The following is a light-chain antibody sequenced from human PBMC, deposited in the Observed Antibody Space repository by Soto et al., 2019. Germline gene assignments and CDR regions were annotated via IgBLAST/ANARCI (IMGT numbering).Light chain of an antibody. J-gene: IGLJ1*01. V-gene: IGLV2-8*01. CDR1: TNDIGVYDF. CDR3: KSYAGSNTYV. Sequence: QSVLTQPPSASGSPGQSVTISCTGTTNDIGVYDFVSWYHHHPGTAPRLIIYEVVQRPSGVPDRVSGSKSGNTASLTVSGLQAADEADYFCKSYAGSNTYVFGSGTKLTVL. CDR2: EVV.